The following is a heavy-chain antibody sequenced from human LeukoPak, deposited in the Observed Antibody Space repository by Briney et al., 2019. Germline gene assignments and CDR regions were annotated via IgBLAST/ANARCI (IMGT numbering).Heavy chain of an antibody. Sequence: ASVKVSCKASGYTFANYYMHWVRQAPGQGLEWMGIINPSGGTTSYTQKFQGRVTMTRDMSTSTVYMELRSLRSEDTAVYYCAREDSYGFDYWGQGTLVTVSS. CDR1: GYTFANYY. J-gene: IGHJ4*02. CDR2: INPSGGTT. V-gene: IGHV1-46*01. D-gene: IGHD5-18*01. CDR3: AREDSYGFDY.